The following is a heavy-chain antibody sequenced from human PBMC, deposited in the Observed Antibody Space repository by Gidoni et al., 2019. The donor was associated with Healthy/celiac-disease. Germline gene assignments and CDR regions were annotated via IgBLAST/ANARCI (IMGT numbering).Heavy chain of an antibody. CDR1: GFTFSSYA. J-gene: IGHJ4*02. CDR3: AKGGSEGYYDSSGYYGDFDY. V-gene: IGHV3-23*04. Sequence: EVQLVESGGGLVQPGGSLRPACAASGFTFSSYAMSWVRQAPGKGLEWVSAISGSGGSTYYADSVKGRFTISRDNSKNTLYLQMNSLRAEDTAVYYCAKGGSEGYYDSSGYYGDFDYWGQGTLVTVSS. D-gene: IGHD3-22*01. CDR2: ISGSGGST.